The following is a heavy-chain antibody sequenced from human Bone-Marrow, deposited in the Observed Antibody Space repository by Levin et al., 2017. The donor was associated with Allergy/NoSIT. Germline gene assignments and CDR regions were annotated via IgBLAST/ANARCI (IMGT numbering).Heavy chain of an antibody. CDR3: ARENGDFWSGEPRGP. CDR2: IYHSGST. Sequence: TSETLSLTCAVSGYSISSGYYWGWIRQPPGKGLEWIGSIYHSGSTYYNPSLKSRVTISVDTSKNQFSLKLSSVTAADTAVYYCARENGDFWSGEPRGPWGQGTLVTVSS. CDR1: GYSISSGYY. D-gene: IGHD3-3*01. J-gene: IGHJ5*02. V-gene: IGHV4-38-2*02.